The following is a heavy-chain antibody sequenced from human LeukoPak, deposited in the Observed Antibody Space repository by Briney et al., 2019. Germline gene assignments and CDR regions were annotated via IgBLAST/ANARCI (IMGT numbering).Heavy chain of an antibody. CDR2: IIPIFGTA. J-gene: IGHJ4*02. V-gene: IGHV1-69*05. Sequence: ASVKVSCKASGGTFSSYAISWVRQAPGQGLEWMGGIIPIFGTANYAQKFQGRVTITTDESTSTAYMELSSLRSEDTAVYYCARGGFSYYDSSGYLNFDYWGQGTLVTVSS. D-gene: IGHD3-22*01. CDR3: ARGGFSYYDSSGYLNFDY. CDR1: GGTFSSYA.